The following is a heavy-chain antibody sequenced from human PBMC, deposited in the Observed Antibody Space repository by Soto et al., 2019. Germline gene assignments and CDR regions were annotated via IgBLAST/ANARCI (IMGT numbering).Heavy chain of an antibody. D-gene: IGHD1-7*01. CDR3: APGADRTKVRLG. CDR1: GFIFSSYA. V-gene: IGHV3-23*01. Sequence: EVQLLESGGALVQPGGSLRLSCAASGFIFSSYAMSWVRQAPGKGLEWVSTITDSGGTTYYADSVKGRFTISRDNSKNSQYLQMNSLRTEDTAVDYCAPGADRTKVRLGWGQGTLVTVSS. CDR2: ITDSGGTT. J-gene: IGHJ4*02.